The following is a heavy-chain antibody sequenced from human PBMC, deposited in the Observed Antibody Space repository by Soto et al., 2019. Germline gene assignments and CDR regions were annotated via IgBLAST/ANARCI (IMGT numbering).Heavy chain of an antibody. CDR1: GYSFTDSA. CDR2: IGSKGQSYAT. J-gene: IGHJ4*02. V-gene: IGHV3-73*01. Sequence: GGSLRLSCAASGYSFTDSALHWVRQASGKGLEWVGRIGSKGQSYATTYAASVKGRFIISTDESKNTAHLQMNSLKTEDTAVYYCARVPYCSSTSCHPFDYWGQGTLVTVSS. D-gene: IGHD2-2*01. CDR3: ARVPYCSSTSCHPFDY.